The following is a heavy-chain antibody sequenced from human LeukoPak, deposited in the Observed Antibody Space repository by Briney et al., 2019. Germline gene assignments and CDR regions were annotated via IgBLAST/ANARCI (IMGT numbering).Heavy chain of an antibody. CDR1: GYSISSGYY. CDR3: ARNLQDIVATPSGNYYYYYMDV. J-gene: IGHJ6*03. CDR2: IYHSGST. D-gene: IGHD5-12*01. Sequence: SETLSLTCTVSGYSISSGYYWGWIRQPPGKWLEWIGSIYHSGSTYYNPSLKSRVTISVDTSKNQFSLKLSSVTAADTAVYYCARNLQDIVATPSGNYYYYYMDVWGKGTTVTVSS. V-gene: IGHV4-38-2*02.